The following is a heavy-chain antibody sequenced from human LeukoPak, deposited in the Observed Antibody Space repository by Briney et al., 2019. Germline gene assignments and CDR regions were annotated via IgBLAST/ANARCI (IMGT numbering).Heavy chain of an antibody. J-gene: IGHJ4*02. D-gene: IGHD4-23*01. CDR3: VRPHINDYGGSFDY. V-gene: IGHV3-21*01. Sequence: GGSLRLSCVASGFSFSGYNMHWVRQTPGKGLEWVSSISRDSTTYTYYADSVKGRFTISRDNTKNSLYLHMNSLRAEDTAVYYCVRPHINDYGGSFDYWGRGTLVTVSS. CDR1: GFSFSGYN. CDR2: ISRDSTTYT.